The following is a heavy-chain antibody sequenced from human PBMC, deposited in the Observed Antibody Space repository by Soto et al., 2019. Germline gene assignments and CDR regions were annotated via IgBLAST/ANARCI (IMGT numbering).Heavy chain of an antibody. V-gene: IGHV3-33*01. CDR3: ARDGIEYSGYDHDY. J-gene: IGHJ4*02. D-gene: IGHD5-12*01. CDR2: IWYDGSNK. Sequence: PGGSLRLSCAASGFTFSSYAMHWVRQAPGKGLEWVAVIWYDGSNKNYADSVKGRFTISRGNSKNTLYLQMSSLRAEDTAVYYCARDGIEYSGYDHDYWGQGTLVTVSS. CDR1: GFTFSSYA.